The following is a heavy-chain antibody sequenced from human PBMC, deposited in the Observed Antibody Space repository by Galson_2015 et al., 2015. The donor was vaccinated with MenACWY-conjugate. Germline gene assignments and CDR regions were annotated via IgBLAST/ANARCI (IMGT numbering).Heavy chain of an antibody. CDR3: AKRIAPSGAPYYFDS. CDR2: INGDDDQP. CDR1: GFTFHNHA. V-gene: IGHV3-23*01. J-gene: IGHJ4*02. D-gene: IGHD6-13*01. Sequence: SLRLSCAASGFTFHNHALSWFRPSPGRGLGWVSAINGDDDQPFYAEAVKGRFTVARGSARNTVYLQMKSLRPEDTAIYYCAKRIAPSGAPYYFDSWGQGTLVTVSS.